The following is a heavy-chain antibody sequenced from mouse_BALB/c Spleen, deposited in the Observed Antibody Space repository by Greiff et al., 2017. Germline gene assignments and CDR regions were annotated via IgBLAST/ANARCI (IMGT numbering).Heavy chain of an antibody. D-gene: IGHD1-1*01. J-gene: IGHJ2*01. Sequence: EVHLVESGPGLVKPSQSLSLTCSVTGYSITSGYYWNWIRQFPGNKLEWMGYISYDGSNNYNPSLKNRISITRDTSKNQFFLKLNSVTTEDTATYYCARSTVGYFDYWGQGTTLTVSS. CDR1: GYSITSGYY. CDR2: ISYDGSN. V-gene: IGHV3-6*02. CDR3: ARSTVGYFDY.